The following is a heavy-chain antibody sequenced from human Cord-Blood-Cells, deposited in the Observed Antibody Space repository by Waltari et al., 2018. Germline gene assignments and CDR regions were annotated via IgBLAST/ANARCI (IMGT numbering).Heavy chain of an antibody. Sequence: QVQLVQSGSGLKKPGASVKVSCKASGYTFTSYAMNRVRKAPGQGLEWMGWINTNTGNPTYAQGFTGRFVFSLDTSVSTAYLQISSLKAEDTAVYYCAREYCSSTSCYYYYYYYMDVWGKGTTVTVSS. CDR2: INTNTGNP. CDR1: GYTFTSYA. D-gene: IGHD2-2*01. J-gene: IGHJ6*03. V-gene: IGHV7-4-1*02. CDR3: AREYCSSTSCYYYYYYYMDV.